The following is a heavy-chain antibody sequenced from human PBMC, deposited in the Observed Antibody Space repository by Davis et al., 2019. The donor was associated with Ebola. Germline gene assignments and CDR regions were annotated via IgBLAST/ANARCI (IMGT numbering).Heavy chain of an antibody. V-gene: IGHV3-7*01. J-gene: IGHJ6*04. CDR2: IKQDGSEK. D-gene: IGHD2-15*01. CDR3: ARDLFQSYCSGGSCYLYYYYGMDV. CDR1: GFTFSSYW. Sequence: GESLKISCAASGFTFSSYWMSWVRQAPGKGLEWVANIKQDGSEKYYVDSVKGRFTISRDNAKNSLYLQMNSLRAEDTAVYYCARDLFQSYCSGGSCYLYYYYGMDVWGKGTTVTVSS.